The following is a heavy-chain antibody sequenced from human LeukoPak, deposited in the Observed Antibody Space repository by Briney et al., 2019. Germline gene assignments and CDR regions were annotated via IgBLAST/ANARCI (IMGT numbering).Heavy chain of an antibody. D-gene: IGHD5-24*01. CDR2: ISSSSSYT. CDR1: GFTFSNYD. J-gene: IGHJ5*02. Sequence: GGSLRLSCAASGFTFSNYDMNWVRQAPGKGLEWVSYISSSSSYTNYADSVKGRFTISRDNAKNSLHLQMNSLRAEDTAVYYCARHLEEGWFDPWGQGTLVTVSS. CDR3: ARHLEEGWFDP. V-gene: IGHV3-11*03.